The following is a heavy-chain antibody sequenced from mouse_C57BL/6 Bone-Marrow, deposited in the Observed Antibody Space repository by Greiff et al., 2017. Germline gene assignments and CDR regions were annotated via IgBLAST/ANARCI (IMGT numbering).Heavy chain of an antibody. Sequence: QVQLQQSGPGLVAPSQSLSITCTVSGFSLTSYGVDWVRQSPGKGLEWLGVIWGVGSTNYNSALKSRLSISKDNSKSQVFLKMNSLQTDDTAMFYCASATDVYRFAYWGQGTLVTVSA. V-gene: IGHV2-6*01. CDR2: IWGVGST. CDR1: GFSLTSYG. J-gene: IGHJ3*01. CDR3: ASATDVYRFAY.